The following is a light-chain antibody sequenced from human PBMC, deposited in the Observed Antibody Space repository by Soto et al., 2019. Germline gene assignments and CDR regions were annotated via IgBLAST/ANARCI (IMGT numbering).Light chain of an antibody. CDR1: SSNIGGYNV. V-gene: IGLV2-14*02. Sequence: QSALTQPASGSGSPGQSITISCSGTSSNIGGYNVVSWYQQHPGKAPKVIIYEASKRPSGVSNRFSGSKSGNTASLTISGLQAEDEADYYCSSYTSSSTLVVFGGGTKLTVL. J-gene: IGLJ2*01. CDR2: EAS. CDR3: SSYTSSSTLVV.